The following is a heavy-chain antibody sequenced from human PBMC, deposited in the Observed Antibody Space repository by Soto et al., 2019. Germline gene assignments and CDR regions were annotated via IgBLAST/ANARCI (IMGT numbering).Heavy chain of an antibody. V-gene: IGHV1-18*01. CDR1: GYTFTSYG. CDR3: ARYDVLPASIMY. J-gene: IGHJ4*02. CDR2: ISAYNGNT. Sequence: QVQLVQSGAEVKKPGASVKVSCKASGYTFTSYGISWVRQAPGQGLEWMGWISAYNGNTNYAQKLQGRATMTKDTPPSTAYMELRSRRSDDTAVYYCARYDVLPASIMYWGQGTLVTVPS. D-gene: IGHD2-2*01.